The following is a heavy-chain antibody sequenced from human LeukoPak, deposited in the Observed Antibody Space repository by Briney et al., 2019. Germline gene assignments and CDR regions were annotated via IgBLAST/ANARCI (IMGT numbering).Heavy chain of an antibody. CDR3: ARIAVAASDLYYFDY. J-gene: IGHJ4*02. Sequence: PSETLSLTCTVSGGSLNSYYWTWIRQPPGKGLEWIGYIYHSGSTYYNPSLRSRVTISVDRSKNQFSLEVTSMTAADTAVYYCARIAVAASDLYYFDYWGQGTLVTVSS. V-gene: IGHV4-4*09. CDR1: GGSLNSYY. D-gene: IGHD6-19*01. CDR2: IYHSGST.